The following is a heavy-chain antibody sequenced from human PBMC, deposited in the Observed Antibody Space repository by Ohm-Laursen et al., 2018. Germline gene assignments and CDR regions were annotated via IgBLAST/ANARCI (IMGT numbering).Heavy chain of an antibody. CDR1: GFTFSDYY. CDR3: AKVEVAGTKWELLGFDY. V-gene: IGHV3-11*01. CDR2: ISSSGGST. Sequence: SLRLSCAASGFTFSDYYMSWIRQAPGKGLEWVSYISSSGGSTYYADSVKGRFTISRDNSRNTLYLQMNSLRAEDTAVYYCAKVEVAGTKWELLGFDYWGQGTLVTVSS. J-gene: IGHJ4*02. D-gene: IGHD6-19*01.